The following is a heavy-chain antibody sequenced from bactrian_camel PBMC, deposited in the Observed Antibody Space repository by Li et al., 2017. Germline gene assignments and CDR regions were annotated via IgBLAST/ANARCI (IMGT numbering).Heavy chain of an antibody. D-gene: IGHD1*01. Sequence: HVQLVESGGGLVQPGGSLRLSCAASGFTFANYWMLWVRQAPGKGLEWVSAIVPGDGNTYYADSVKGRFTISGDSSKKTVYLQMDSLKPEDTAVYYCVADGSTWYWYVYWGQGTQVTVS. CDR3: VADGSTWYWYVY. V-gene: IGHV3S1*01. J-gene: IGHJ4*01. CDR2: IVPGDGNT. CDR1: GFTFANYW.